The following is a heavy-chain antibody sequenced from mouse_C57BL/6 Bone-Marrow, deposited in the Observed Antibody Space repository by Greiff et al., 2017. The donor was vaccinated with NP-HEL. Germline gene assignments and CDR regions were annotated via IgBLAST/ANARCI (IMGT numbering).Heavy chain of an antibody. CDR2: IRNKANGYTT. CDR1: GFTFTDYY. V-gene: IGHV7-3*01. CDR3: ARSIYYDYADDPFYAMDY. D-gene: IGHD2-4*01. J-gene: IGHJ4*01. Sequence: EVQGVESGGGLVQPGGSLSLSCAASGFTFTDYYMSWVRQPPGKALEWLAFIRNKANGYTTESSASVKGRFTISRDNSQSILYLQMNALRAEDSATYYCARSIYYDYADDPFYAMDYWGQGTSVTVSS.